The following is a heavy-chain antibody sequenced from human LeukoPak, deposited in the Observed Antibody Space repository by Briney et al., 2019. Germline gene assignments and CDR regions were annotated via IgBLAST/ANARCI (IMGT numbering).Heavy chain of an antibody. Sequence: SETLSLTCTVSGGSISSSSYYWGWIRQPPGKGLEWIGSIYYSGSTYYNPSLKSRVTISVDTSKNQFSLKLSSVTAADTAVYYCARQQVAAAGTGFDYWGQGTLVTVSS. CDR2: IYYSGST. J-gene: IGHJ4*02. CDR1: GGSISSSSYY. V-gene: IGHV4-39*01. CDR3: ARQQVAAAGTGFDY. D-gene: IGHD6-13*01.